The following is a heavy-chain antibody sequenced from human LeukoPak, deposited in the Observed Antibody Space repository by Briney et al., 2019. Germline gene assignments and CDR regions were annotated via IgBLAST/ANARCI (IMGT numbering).Heavy chain of an antibody. V-gene: IGHV4-34*01. D-gene: IGHD3-3*01. Sequence: SETLSPTCAVYGGSFSGYYWSWIRQPPGKGLEWIGEINHSGSTNYNPSLKSRVTISVDTSKNQFSLKLSSVTAADTAVYYCATSRITIFGVVKRWFDPWGQGTLVTVSS. CDR1: GGSFSGYY. CDR3: ATSRITIFGVVKRWFDP. J-gene: IGHJ5*02. CDR2: INHSGST.